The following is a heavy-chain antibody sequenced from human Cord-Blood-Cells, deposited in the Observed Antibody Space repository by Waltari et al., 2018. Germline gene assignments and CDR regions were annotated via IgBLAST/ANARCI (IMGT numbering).Heavy chain of an antibody. CDR2: ISWKSGSI. V-gene: IGHV3-9*01. Sequence: EVQLVESGGGLVQPGRSLRLSCAASGFTFDDYARHWVRQAPGKGLEWVSGISWKSGSIGDADSVKGRFTISRDNAKNSLYLQMNSLRAEDTALYYCAKGGGYSYGGFDYWGQGTLVTVSS. CDR3: AKGGGYSYGGFDY. J-gene: IGHJ4*02. CDR1: GFTFDDYA. D-gene: IGHD5-18*01.